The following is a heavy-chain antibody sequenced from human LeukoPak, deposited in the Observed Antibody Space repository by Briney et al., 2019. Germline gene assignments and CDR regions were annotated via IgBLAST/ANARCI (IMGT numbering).Heavy chain of an antibody. CDR3: ARSSYSYGHYFDY. D-gene: IGHD5-18*01. CDR1: GGSITSYY. CDR2: IYYSGST. V-gene: IGHV4-59*01. Sequence: SETLSLTCTVSGGSITSYYWSWIRQPPGKGREGIGYIYYSGSTNYNPSLKSRVTIPVDTYKNQFSLKLSSVTAADTAVYYCARSSYSYGHYFDYWGQGTLVTVSS. J-gene: IGHJ4*02.